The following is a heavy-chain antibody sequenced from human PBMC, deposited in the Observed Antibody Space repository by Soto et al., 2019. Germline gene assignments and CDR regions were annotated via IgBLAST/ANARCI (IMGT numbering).Heavy chain of an antibody. CDR1: GDSVSSNSAA. CDR3: ARGRISSSWYGGGYYYYGMDV. D-gene: IGHD6-13*01. J-gene: IGHJ6*02. Sequence: LSLTCAICGDSVSSNSAAWNWIRQSPSRGLEWLGRTYYRSKWYNDYAVSVKSRITINPDTSKNQFSLQLNSVTPEDTAVYYCARGRISSSWYGGGYYYYGMDVWGQGTTVTVSS. CDR2: TYYRSKWYN. V-gene: IGHV6-1*01.